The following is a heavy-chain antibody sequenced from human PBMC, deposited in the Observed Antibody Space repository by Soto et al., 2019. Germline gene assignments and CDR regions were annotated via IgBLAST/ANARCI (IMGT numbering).Heavy chain of an antibody. Sequence: SVKVSCKASGGTFSSYAISWVRQAPGQGLEWMGGIIPIFGTANYAQKFQGRVTITADESTSTAYMELSSLRSEDTAVYYCARAAPTTVIGYYGMDVWGQGTTVTVSS. D-gene: IGHD4-4*01. CDR2: IIPIFGTA. CDR1: GGTFSSYA. V-gene: IGHV1-69*13. J-gene: IGHJ6*02. CDR3: ARAAPTTVIGYYGMDV.